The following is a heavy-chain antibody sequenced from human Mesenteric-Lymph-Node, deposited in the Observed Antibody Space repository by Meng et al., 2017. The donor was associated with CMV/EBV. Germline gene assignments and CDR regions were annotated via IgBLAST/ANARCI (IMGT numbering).Heavy chain of an antibody. Sequence: GESLKISCAASEFRFSSYEMNWVRQAPGKGLEWVSYISASGETIYYADSVKGRFTISRDNAKNSLYLQMNSLRAEDTAVYYCVRGPQTMVITHYYWGQGTLVTVSS. CDR1: EFRFSSYE. V-gene: IGHV3-48*03. J-gene: IGHJ4*02. CDR2: ISASGETI. D-gene: IGHD4/OR15-4a*01. CDR3: VRGPQTMVITHYY.